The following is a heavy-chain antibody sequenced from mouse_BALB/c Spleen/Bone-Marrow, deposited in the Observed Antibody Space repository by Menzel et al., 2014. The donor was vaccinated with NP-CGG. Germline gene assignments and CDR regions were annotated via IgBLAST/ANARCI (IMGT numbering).Heavy chain of an antibody. Sequence: VQLQESGAELMKPGASVKISCKATGYTFSSYWIEWVKQRPGHGLEWIGEILPESGSTNYNEKFKGKATFTADTSSNTAYMQLSSLTSEDSAVYYCARKEGYDGYPDYWGQGTTLTVSS. V-gene: IGHV1-9*01. CDR3: ARKEGYDGYPDY. CDR2: ILPESGST. J-gene: IGHJ2*01. D-gene: IGHD2-3*01. CDR1: GYTFSSYW.